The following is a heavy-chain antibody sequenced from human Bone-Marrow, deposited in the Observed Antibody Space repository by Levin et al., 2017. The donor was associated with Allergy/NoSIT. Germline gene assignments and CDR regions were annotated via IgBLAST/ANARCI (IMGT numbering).Heavy chain of an antibody. D-gene: IGHD5-12*01. Sequence: GGSLRLSCAASGFTFTSYGMHWVRQAPGKGLEWVAVIWYSGSRQYYGESVKGRFTISRDSSKNTLFLQMNNLTVEDTAVYFCARDIGYEATFYGLDVWGLGITATVSS. CDR1: GFTFTSYG. CDR3: ARDIGYEATFYGLDV. CDR2: IWYSGSRQ. V-gene: IGHV3-33*01. J-gene: IGHJ6*02.